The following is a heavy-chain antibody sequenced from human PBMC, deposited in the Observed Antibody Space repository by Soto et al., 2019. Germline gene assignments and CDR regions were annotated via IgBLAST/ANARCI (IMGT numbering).Heavy chain of an antibody. D-gene: IGHD3-16*01. CDR1: GYTFTNYW. CDR3: ARQGSNGAYVYFAMDV. J-gene: IGHJ6*02. V-gene: IGHV5-51*01. CDR2: IFPGDSDT. Sequence: GESLKISCKAIGYTFTNYWIGWVRQTPGKGLEWMGIIFPGDSDTTYSPSFEGQVTMSVDKSISTAYLQWSSLKASDSATYYCARQGSNGAYVYFAMDVWGQGTTVTVSS.